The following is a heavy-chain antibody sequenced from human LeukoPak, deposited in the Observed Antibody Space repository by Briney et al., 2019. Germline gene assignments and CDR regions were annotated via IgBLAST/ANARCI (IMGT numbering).Heavy chain of an antibody. Sequence: SETLSLTCAVSGGSFSGYYWSWIRQPPGKGLEWIGEINHSGSTNYNPSLKSRVTISVDTSKNQFSLKLSPVTAADTAVYYCARASPPDYWGQGTLVTVSS. V-gene: IGHV4-34*01. CDR2: INHSGST. CDR3: ARASPPDY. CDR1: GGSFSGYY. J-gene: IGHJ4*02.